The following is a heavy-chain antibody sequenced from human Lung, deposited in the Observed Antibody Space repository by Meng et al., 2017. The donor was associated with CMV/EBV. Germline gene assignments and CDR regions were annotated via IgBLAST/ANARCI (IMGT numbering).Heavy chain of an antibody. Sequence: SCAASGFSFSDNYMDWFRQAPGKGLECVGRIRDKAATYSTEYAASVRGRFTISRDDSKNSLYLRMNSLKIEDTAVYYCVKDFLGAGDFWGQGTPVTVSS. CDR2: IRDKAATYST. CDR3: VKDFLGAGDF. J-gene: IGHJ4*02. CDR1: GFSFSDNY. V-gene: IGHV3-72*01. D-gene: IGHD2-15*01.